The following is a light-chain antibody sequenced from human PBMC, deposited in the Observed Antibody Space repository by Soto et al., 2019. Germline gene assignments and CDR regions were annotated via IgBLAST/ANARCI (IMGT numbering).Light chain of an antibody. CDR3: AAWDDSLNGV. V-gene: IGLV1-44*01. J-gene: IGLJ2*01. CDR1: RSNVGSHT. CDR2: DNN. Sequence: QSVLTQPPSASGTPGQRVTISCSGSRSNVGSHTVNWYQQVPGTAPKLLIYDNNRRPSGVPDRFSGSKSATSASLAISGLQSDDDADYYCAAWDDSLNGVFGGGTKVTVL.